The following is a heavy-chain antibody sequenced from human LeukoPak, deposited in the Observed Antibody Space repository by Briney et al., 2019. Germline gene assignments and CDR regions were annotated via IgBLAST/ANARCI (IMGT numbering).Heavy chain of an antibody. D-gene: IGHD2-21*02. CDR1: GYTFTDYY. V-gene: IGHV1-2*02. CDR3: ARSFVVVTAIFAGGAFDY. Sequence: GASVKVSCKASGYTFTDYYMHWVRQAPGQGLEWMGWINPNSGGTNYAQKFQGRVTMTRDMSTSTVYMELSSLRSEDTAVYYCARSFVVVTAIFAGGAFDYWGQGTLVTVSS. J-gene: IGHJ4*02. CDR2: INPNSGGT.